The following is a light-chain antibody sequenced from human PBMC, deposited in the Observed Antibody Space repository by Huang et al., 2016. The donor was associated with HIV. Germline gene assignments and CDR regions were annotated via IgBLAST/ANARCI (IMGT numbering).Light chain of an antibody. CDR3: QQYNNWPPYT. Sequence: EIVMTQSPATLSVSPGERATLSCRASQSVSSNLAWYQQKPGQAPRLLIYGASTRATTVAARFSGSGSGTEFTLIISSLQSEDYAIYYCQQYNNWPPYTFGQGTKLEI. J-gene: IGKJ2*01. V-gene: IGKV3-15*01. CDR2: GAS. CDR1: QSVSSN.